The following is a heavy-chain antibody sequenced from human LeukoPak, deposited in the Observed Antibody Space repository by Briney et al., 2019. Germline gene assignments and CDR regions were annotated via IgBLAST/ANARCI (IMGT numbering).Heavy chain of an antibody. D-gene: IGHD5-18*01. CDR2: IRYDGSSK. CDR3: AKDIVYSCAL. CDR1: GFTFSSYE. Sequence: GRSLRLSCAASGFTFSSYEMHWVRQAPGKGLEWVAFIRYDGSSKYYADSVKGRFTISRDNSKNTLYLQMNSLRAEDTAVYYCAKDIVYSCALWGQGTLVTVSS. J-gene: IGHJ4*02. V-gene: IGHV3-30*02.